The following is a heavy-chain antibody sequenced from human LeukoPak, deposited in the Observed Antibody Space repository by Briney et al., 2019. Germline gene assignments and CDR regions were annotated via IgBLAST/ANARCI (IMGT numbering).Heavy chain of an antibody. V-gene: IGHV3-53*01. CDR1: GFTASSYS. D-gene: IGHD3-10*01. J-gene: IGHJ4*02. CDR2: FYADGST. CDR3: ARSDRSDYISPFDY. Sequence: GGSLRLSCAASGFTASSYSMRWSLQPPGKRLEWVSVFYADGSTYYAHSVKGRITVSRDNSKNSLYLQFNSLTAEDTAVYYCARSDRSDYISPFDYWGQGTLVTVSS.